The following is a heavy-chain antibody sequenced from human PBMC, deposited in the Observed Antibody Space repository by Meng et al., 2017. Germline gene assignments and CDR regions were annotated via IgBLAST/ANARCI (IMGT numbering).Heavy chain of an antibody. J-gene: IGHJ3*02. Sequence: SVKVSCKASGGTFSSYAISWVRQAPGQGLEWVGGIIPIFGTANYAQKFQGRVTITTDESTSTAYMELSSLRSEDTAVYYCARDSGYSYGYGSFAFDIWGQGTMVTVSS. V-gene: IGHV1-69*05. CDR1: GGTFSSYA. CDR3: ARDSGYSYGYGSFAFDI. D-gene: IGHD5-18*01. CDR2: IIPIFGTA.